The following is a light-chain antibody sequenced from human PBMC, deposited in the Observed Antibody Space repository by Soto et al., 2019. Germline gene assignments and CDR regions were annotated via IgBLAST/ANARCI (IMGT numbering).Light chain of an antibody. CDR3: SSYTSISTLV. V-gene: IGLV2-14*01. J-gene: IGLJ1*01. Sequence: QSALTQPASVSGSPGQSITIFCTGTRSDVGGYNYVSWYQHHPGKAPKLMIYEVSDRPSGVSNRFSGSKSGNTASLTISGLQADDEADYYCSSYTSISTLVFGTGTKVTVL. CDR2: EVS. CDR1: RSDVGGYNY.